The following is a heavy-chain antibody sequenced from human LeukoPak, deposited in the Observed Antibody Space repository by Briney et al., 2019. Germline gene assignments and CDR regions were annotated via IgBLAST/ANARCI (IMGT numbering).Heavy chain of an antibody. CDR3: EKDRPNFYEASGSYYKMKGDF. CDR1: GFTFNTHA. CDR2: LTRTGRTT. Sequence: GGSLRLSCAASGFTFNTHAMSWVRQAPENGMEWVSRLTRTGRTTSYADSVKGRFTISTDNLKTTVYLKMNSLRGEDTAIYYCEKDRPNFYEASGSYYKMKGDFWGQGTLVTVSS. V-gene: IGHV3-23*01. D-gene: IGHD3-10*01. J-gene: IGHJ4*02.